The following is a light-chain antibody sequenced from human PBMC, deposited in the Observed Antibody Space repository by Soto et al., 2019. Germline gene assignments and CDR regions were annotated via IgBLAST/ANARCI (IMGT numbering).Light chain of an antibody. Sequence: IQMTQSPSSPSSSVGDRVTITFPASQTITSDLNWYQQKPGKAPKLLIYAASNLQSGVPSRFSGSGSGTDFTFTISSLQPEDFATYYCQQTYSTPGWTFGQGTKVDIK. CDR3: QQTYSTPGWT. CDR2: AAS. CDR1: QTITSD. V-gene: IGKV1-39*01. J-gene: IGKJ1*01.